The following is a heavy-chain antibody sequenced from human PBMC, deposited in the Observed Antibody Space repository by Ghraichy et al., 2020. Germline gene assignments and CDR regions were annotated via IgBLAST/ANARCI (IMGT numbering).Heavy chain of an antibody. Sequence: LTCAASGFTFSSYSMNWVRQAPGKGLEWVSSISSSSSYIYYADSVKGRFTISRDNAKNSLYLQMNSLRAEDTAVYYCARDLNAESGSPQSPYYYYGMDVWGQGTTVTVSS. J-gene: IGHJ6*02. CDR3: ARDLNAESGSPQSPYYYYGMDV. CDR1: GFTFSSYS. V-gene: IGHV3-21*01. D-gene: IGHD2-8*01. CDR2: ISSSSSYI.